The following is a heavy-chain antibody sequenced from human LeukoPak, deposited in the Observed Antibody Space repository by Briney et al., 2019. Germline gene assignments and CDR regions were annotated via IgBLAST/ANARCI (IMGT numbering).Heavy chain of an antibody. CDR3: GRDYEERTTDY. D-gene: IGHD3-16*01. CDR2: ISGDGGGT. Sequence: QAGGSLRLSCAASGFTFSSYPMTWVRQAPGKGLEWISAISGDGGGTYYAASVQGRSTVSRDNSKNTLYLQMNSLRAEDTAVYYCGRDYEERTTDYWGQGTLVTVSS. V-gene: IGHV3-23*01. CDR1: GFTFSSYP. J-gene: IGHJ4*02.